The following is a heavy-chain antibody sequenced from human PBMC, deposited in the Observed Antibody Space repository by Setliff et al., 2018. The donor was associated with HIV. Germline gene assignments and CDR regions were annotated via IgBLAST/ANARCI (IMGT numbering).Heavy chain of an antibody. D-gene: IGHD2-15*01. CDR3: AKVNGYCSGGSCHGYNAMDV. CDR1: GDSISSFH. V-gene: IGHV4-59*01. J-gene: IGHJ6*02. CDR2: ISYIGST. Sequence: SETLSLTCSVSGDSISSFHWSWIRQPPGKGLEWIGYISYIGSTNYNPSLKSRVTISMDTSKSQFSLKLSSVTAADTAVYCCAKVNGYCSGGSCHGYNAMDVWGQGTTVTVSS.